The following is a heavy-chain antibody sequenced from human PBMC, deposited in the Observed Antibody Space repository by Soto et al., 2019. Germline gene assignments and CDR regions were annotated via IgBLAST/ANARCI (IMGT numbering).Heavy chain of an antibody. D-gene: IGHD3-9*01. V-gene: IGHV3-48*03. CDR2: ISSSGSTI. CDR3: ARGQDGANSILTGYYSYYYGMDV. Sequence: PGGSLRLSCAASGFTFSSYEMNWVRQAPGKGLEWVSYISSSGSTIYYADSVKGRFTISRDNAKNSLYLQMNSLRAEDTAVYYCARGQDGANSILTGYYSYYYGMDVWGQGTTVTVSS. CDR1: GFTFSSYE. J-gene: IGHJ6*02.